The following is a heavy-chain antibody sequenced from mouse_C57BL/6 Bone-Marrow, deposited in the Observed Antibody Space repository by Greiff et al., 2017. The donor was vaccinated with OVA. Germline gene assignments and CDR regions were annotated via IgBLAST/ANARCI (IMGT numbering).Heavy chain of an antibody. CDR1: GYTFTSYW. CDR2: IHPNSGST. Sequence: QVHVKQPGAELVKPGASVKLSCKASGYTFTSYWMHWVKQRPGQGLEWIGMIHPNSGSTNYNEKFKSKATLTVDKSSSTAYMQRSSLTSEDSAVYYCARNAAMDYWGQGTSVTVSS. J-gene: IGHJ4*01. V-gene: IGHV1-64*01. CDR3: ARNAAMDY.